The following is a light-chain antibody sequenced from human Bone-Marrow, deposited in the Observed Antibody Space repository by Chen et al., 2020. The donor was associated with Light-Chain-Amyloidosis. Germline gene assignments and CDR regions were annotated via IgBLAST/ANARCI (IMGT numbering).Light chain of an antibody. CDR3: QQDYSTPYT. CDR1: QSVLYSSNNKNY. CDR2: WAS. J-gene: IGKJ2*01. V-gene: IGKV4-1*01. Sequence: DIVMTQSPASLAVSLGERATINSKSSQSVLYSSNNKNYLAWYQQKPGQPPKLLIYWASTRESGVPDRVSGSGSGTDFTLTISSLQAEDVAVYYCQQDYSTPYTFGQGTKLEIK.